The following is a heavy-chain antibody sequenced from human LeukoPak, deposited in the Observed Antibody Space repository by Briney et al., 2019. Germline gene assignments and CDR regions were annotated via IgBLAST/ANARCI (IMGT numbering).Heavy chain of an antibody. Sequence: GGSLRLSCAASGFTFSTFAMIWVCQPPGKGLEWVSSIFPSGGEIHYADSVRGRFTISRDNSKSTLSLQMNSLRAEDTAIYYFATCSQVLLPFESWGQGTLVTVSS. CDR3: ATCSQVLLPFES. CDR2: IFPSGGEI. D-gene: IGHD2-8*02. V-gene: IGHV3-23*01. J-gene: IGHJ4*02. CDR1: GFTFSTFA.